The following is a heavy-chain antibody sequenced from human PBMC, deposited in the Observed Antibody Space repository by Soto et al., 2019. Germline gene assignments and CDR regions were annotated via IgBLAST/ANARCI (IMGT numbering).Heavy chain of an antibody. J-gene: IGHJ1*01. CDR2: ISPYNGNT. D-gene: IGHD3-22*01. V-gene: IGHV1-18*01. CDR1: GYTFTSYA. CDR3: ARAVDYYDSSGYYTHEYFQH. Sequence: QVQLVQSGAEVKKPGASVKVSCKASGYTFTSYAISWVRQAPGQGLEWMGWISPYNGNTNYAQKLQGRVTMTTDTSASTAYMELRRRGSDDSALYYCARAVDYYDSSGYYTHEYFQHRGQGALVTASS.